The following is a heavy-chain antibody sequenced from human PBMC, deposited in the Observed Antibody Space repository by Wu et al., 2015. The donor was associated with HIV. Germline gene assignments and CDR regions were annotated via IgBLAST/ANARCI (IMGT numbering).Heavy chain of an antibody. J-gene: IGHJ3*02. D-gene: IGHD2-8*01. Sequence: QVQLVQSGAEVNEALGSSVKVSCKASGGTFSSYAISWVRQAPGQGLEWMGGIIPIFGTANYAQKFQGRVTITADESTSTAYMELSSLRSEDTAVYYCARGGGRYCTNGVCYKADAFDIWGQGTMVTVSS. CDR1: GGTFSSYA. CDR3: ARGGGRYCTNGVCYKADAFDI. V-gene: IGHV1-69*12. CDR2: IIPIFGTA.